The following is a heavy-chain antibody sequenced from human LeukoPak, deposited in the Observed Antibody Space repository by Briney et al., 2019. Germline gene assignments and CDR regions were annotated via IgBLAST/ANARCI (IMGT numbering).Heavy chain of an antibody. CDR3: ASLPLGACSSTSCYYGMDV. CDR2: TKPNSGGT. Sequence: ASVKVSSEASGYTFTGDYMRWGRQAPGQGLEWRGWTKPNSGGTNYAQKFHGRVTMTRDTSISTAYMELSRLRTDDTAVYYCASLPLGACSSTSCYYGMDVWGQGTTVTVSS. CDR1: GYTFTGDY. V-gene: IGHV1-2*02. J-gene: IGHJ6*02. D-gene: IGHD2-2*01.